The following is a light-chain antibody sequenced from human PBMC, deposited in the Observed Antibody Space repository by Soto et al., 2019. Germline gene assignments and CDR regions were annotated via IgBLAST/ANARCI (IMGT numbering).Light chain of an antibody. Sequence: PRSQSQYTLSGAVGERVDITCRASQTISSWLAWYQQKPGKAPKLLIYKASTLKSGVPSRFSGSGSGTEFTLMMCSLEPEDVAVYYWQRRNNLLLAFGGGTKVDIK. CDR1: QTISSW. J-gene: IGKJ4*02. V-gene: IGKV1-5*03. CDR3: QRRNNLLLA. CDR2: KAS.